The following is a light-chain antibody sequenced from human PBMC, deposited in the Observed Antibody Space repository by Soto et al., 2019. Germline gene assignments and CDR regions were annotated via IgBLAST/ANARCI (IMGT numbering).Light chain of an antibody. CDR2: EVS. Sequence: QSVLTQPPSVSGSPGQSVTISCTGTSSDVGSYNRVSWYQQPPGTAPKLMIYEVSNRPSGVPDRFPGSKSGNTASLTISGLQDEDEDDYYCNLYPSSSTLVFGGGTK. J-gene: IGLJ2*01. V-gene: IGLV2-18*01. CDR1: SSDVGSYNR. CDR3: NLYPSSSTLV.